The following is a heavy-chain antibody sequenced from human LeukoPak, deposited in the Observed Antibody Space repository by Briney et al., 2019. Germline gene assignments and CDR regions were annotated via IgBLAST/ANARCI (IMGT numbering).Heavy chain of an antibody. J-gene: IGHJ6*02. CDR1: GFTFSSYW. CDR3: ARESLPGVVVVPAAIDVTYYYYGMDV. V-gene: IGHV3-7*01. D-gene: IGHD2-2*01. Sequence: SGGSLRLSCAASGFTFSSYWVSWVRQAPGKGLEWVANIKKDGSEKYYVDSVKGRFTISRDNAKNSLYLQMNGLRAEDTAVYYCARESLPGVVVVPAAIDVTYYYYGMDVWGQGTTVTVSS. CDR2: IKKDGSEK.